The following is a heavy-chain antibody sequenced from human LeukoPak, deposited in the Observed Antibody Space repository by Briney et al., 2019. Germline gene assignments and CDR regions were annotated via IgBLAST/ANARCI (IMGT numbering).Heavy chain of an antibody. CDR1: GYTFTGYY. Sequence: ASVKVSCKASGYTFTGYYMHWVRQAPGQGLEWMGWINPNSGGTNYAQKFQGRVTMTRDTSISTAYMELSRLRSDDPAVYYCARDLSRGNSSSWYSGIRRSYYYGMDVWGQGTTVTVSS. J-gene: IGHJ6*02. D-gene: IGHD6-13*01. CDR3: ARDLSRGNSSSWYSGIRRSYYYGMDV. CDR2: INPNSGGT. V-gene: IGHV1-2*02.